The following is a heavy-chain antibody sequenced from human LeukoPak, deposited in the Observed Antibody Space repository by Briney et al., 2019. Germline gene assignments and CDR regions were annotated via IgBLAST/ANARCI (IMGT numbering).Heavy chain of an antibody. CDR1: GYSISSGYY. CDR2: IYHSGST. D-gene: IGHD1-7*01. Sequence: SETLSVTCTDSGYSISSGYYWTWIPQPPGKGLEWIERIYHSGSTYYNPSLKSPVTISVDTTQNQFALNLSTLTAADTAVYYCARDGRQLHYVGYWGQGTLVTVSS. V-gene: IGHV4-38-2*02. CDR3: ARDGRQLHYVGY. J-gene: IGHJ4*02.